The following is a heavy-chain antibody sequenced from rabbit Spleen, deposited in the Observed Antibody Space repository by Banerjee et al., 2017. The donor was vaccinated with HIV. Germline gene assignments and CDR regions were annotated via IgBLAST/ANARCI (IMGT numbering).Heavy chain of an antibody. CDR2: IDIGSSGFT. Sequence: QSLEESGGDLVKPGASLTLTCTASGIDFSSYYYMCWVRQAPGKGLEWIACIDIGSSGFTYYASWAKGRFTCSKASSTTVTLQMTSLTAADTATYFCVREAGYGGYGDANLWGPGTLVTVS. CDR1: GIDFSSYYY. J-gene: IGHJ4*01. V-gene: IGHV1S40*01. CDR3: VREAGYGGYGDANL. D-gene: IGHD6-1*01.